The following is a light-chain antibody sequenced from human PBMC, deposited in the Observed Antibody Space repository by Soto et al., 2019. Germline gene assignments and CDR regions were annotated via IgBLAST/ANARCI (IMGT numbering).Light chain of an antibody. V-gene: IGLV2-8*01. CDR1: SSDVGGYNY. J-gene: IGLJ2*01. CDR2: EIS. Sequence: QSVLTQPPSASGSPGQSVTISCSGTSSDVGGYNYVSWYQQHPGKAPKLMIYEISKRPSGVPDRFSGSKSGNTASLTVAGIQAEDEANYYCYSYAGRTVVFGGGTKLTVL. CDR3: YSYAGRTVV.